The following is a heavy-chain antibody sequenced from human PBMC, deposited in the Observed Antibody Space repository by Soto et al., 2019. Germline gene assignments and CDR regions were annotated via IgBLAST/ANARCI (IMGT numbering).Heavy chain of an antibody. Sequence: HPGGSLRLSCAASGFTFRYYAMAGGRQAPGKGLEWVSGISASGSIGYADSVKGRFTISRDNAKNSLYLQMNSLRAEDTALYYCAKDDFWSGYALQFDPWGQGTLVTVSS. CDR2: ISASGSI. CDR1: GFTFRYYA. J-gene: IGHJ5*02. V-gene: IGHV3-9*01. D-gene: IGHD3-3*01. CDR3: AKDDFWSGYALQFDP.